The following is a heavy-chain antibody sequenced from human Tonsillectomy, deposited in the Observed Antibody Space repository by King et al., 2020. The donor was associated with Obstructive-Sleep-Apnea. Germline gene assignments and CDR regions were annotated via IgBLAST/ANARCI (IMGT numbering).Heavy chain of an antibody. CDR1: EFTFSIYW. D-gene: IGHD3-10*01. J-gene: IGHJ4*02. CDR2: INSDGSST. V-gene: IGHV3-74*01. Sequence: VQLVESGGGLVQPGGSLRLSCAASEFTFSIYWMHWVRQAPGKGLVWVSRINSDGSSTSYADSVKGRFTISRDNAKNTLYLQMNSLRAEDTAVYYCARVLVRGVSNPRYYFDYWGQGTLVTVSS. CDR3: ARVLVRGVSNPRYYFDY.